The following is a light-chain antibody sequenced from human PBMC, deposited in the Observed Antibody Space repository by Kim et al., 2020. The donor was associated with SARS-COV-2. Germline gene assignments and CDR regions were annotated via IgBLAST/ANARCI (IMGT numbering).Light chain of an antibody. CDR2: KAS. V-gene: IGLV3-27*01. CDR3: YSAADNKGV. CDR1: VLAKKY. J-gene: IGLJ1*01. Sequence: SVSAGKTARITCSGDVLAKKYARWFQQKPGQAPVLVIYKASERPSGIPERVSGSSSGTTVTLTISGAQVEDEADYYCYSAADNKGVFGTGTKVTVL.